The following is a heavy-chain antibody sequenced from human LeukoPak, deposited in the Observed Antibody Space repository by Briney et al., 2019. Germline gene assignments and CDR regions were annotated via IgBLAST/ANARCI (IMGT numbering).Heavy chain of an antibody. CDR2: IYPGDSDT. D-gene: IGHD6-19*01. CDR3: ARHVSLQWLVGSDAFDI. Sequence: GESLKISCKGSGYSFTSYWIGWVRQMPGKGLEWMGIIYPGDSDTRYSPSFQGQVTISADKSISTAYLQWSSLKASDTAMYYCARHVSLQWLVGSDAFDIWGQGTMVTVSS. J-gene: IGHJ3*02. CDR1: GYSFTSYW. V-gene: IGHV5-51*01.